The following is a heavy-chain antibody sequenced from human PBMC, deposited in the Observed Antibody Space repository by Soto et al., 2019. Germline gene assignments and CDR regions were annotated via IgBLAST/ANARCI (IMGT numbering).Heavy chain of an antibody. CDR2: INPNSGGT. D-gene: IGHD6-13*01. CDR1: CYTFNSYG. Sequence: VSCKAFCYTFNSYGISWVRQAPGQGLEWMGWINPNSGGTNYAQKFQGWVTMTRDTSISTAYMELSRLRSDDTAVYYCARVGVEQQLPIYYYGMDVWGQGTTVTVSS. CDR3: ARVGVEQQLPIYYYGMDV. V-gene: IGHV1-2*04. J-gene: IGHJ6*02.